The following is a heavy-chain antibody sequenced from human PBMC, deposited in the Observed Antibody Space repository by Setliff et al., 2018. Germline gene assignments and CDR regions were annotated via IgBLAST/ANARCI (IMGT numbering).Heavy chain of an antibody. D-gene: IGHD2-15*01. CDR1: GFTFSSYW. J-gene: IGHJ4*02. CDR3: ARRFGGYCSGGSCWRYYFDY. V-gene: IGHV3-7*01. Sequence: PGGSLRLSCAASGFTFSSYWMSWVRQAPGKGLEWVANIKQDGSEKYYVDSVKGRFTISRDNAKNSLYLQMNSLRAEDTAVYYCARRFGGYCSGGSCWRYYFDYWGQGTLVTVSS. CDR2: IKQDGSEK.